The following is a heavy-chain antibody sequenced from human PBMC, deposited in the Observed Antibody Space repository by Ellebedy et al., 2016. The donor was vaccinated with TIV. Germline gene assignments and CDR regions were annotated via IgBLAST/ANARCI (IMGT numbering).Heavy chain of an antibody. V-gene: IGHV3-23*01. Sequence: GGSLRLSXAASGFTLSSYSMNWVRQAPGKGLEWVSAISGSGGSTYYADSVKGRFTISRDNSKNTLYLEMNSLRAEDTAVYYCASKCGGECVWGQGTTVAVSS. J-gene: IGHJ6*02. CDR1: GFTLSSYS. CDR3: ASKCGGECV. CDR2: ISGSGGST. D-gene: IGHD2-21*01.